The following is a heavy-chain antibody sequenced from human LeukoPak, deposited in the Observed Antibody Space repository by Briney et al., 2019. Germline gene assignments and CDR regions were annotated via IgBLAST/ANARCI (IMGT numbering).Heavy chain of an antibody. J-gene: IGHJ4*02. CDR2: INHSGST. D-gene: IGHD6-19*01. CDR3: ARRQTGYSSGWYLRGFDY. CDR1: GGSFSGYY. Sequence: SETLSLTCAVYGGSFSGYYWSWIRQPPGKGLEWIGEINHSGSTNYNPSLKSRVTISVDTSKNQFSLKLSSVTAADTAVYSCARRQTGYSSGWYLRGFDYWGQGTLVTVSS. V-gene: IGHV4-34*01.